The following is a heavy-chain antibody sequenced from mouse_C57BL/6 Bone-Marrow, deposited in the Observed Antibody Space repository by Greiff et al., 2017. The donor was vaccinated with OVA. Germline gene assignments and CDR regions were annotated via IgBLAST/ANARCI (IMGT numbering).Heavy chain of an antibody. J-gene: IGHJ2*01. CDR1: GYTFTDYE. Sequence: QVQLQQSGAELVRPGASVTLSCKASGYTFTDYEMHWVKQTPVHGLEWIGAIDPETGGTAYNQKFKGKAILTADQSSSTAYMELRSLTSEDSAVYYCTRLVTTVVARGYWGQGTTLTGSS. CDR2: IDPETGGT. D-gene: IGHD1-1*01. CDR3: TRLVTTVVARGY. V-gene: IGHV1-15*01.